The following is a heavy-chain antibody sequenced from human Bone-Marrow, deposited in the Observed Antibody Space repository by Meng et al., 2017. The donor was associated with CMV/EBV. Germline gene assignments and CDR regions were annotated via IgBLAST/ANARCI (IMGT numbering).Heavy chain of an antibody. CDR3: AREAPRGFSYYFDY. Sequence: KASGYAFTDYYIHWVLQAAGQGLEWMGWVNPNSGAPNYAQKFQGRVTMTRDASITTAYMELSRLRSDDTAVYYCAREAPRGFSYYFDYWGQGTLVTVSS. CDR2: VNPNSGAP. J-gene: IGHJ4*02. D-gene: IGHD3-10*01. CDR1: GYAFTDYY. V-gene: IGHV1-2*02.